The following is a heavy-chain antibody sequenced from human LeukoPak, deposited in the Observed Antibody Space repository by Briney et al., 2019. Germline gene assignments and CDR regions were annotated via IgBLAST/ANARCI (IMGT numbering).Heavy chain of an antibody. V-gene: IGHV4-34*01. Sequence: SETLSLTCAVYGGPFSGYYWSWVRQPPGKGREWLGEINHSGSTNYNPSFKSRVTISVDTSKNQFSLKLSSVTAADTAVYYCARGEFGYYYDSSAYTAFDYWGQGTLVTVSS. CDR1: GGPFSGYY. CDR2: INHSGST. J-gene: IGHJ4*02. CDR3: ARGEFGYYYDSSAYTAFDY. D-gene: IGHD3-22*01.